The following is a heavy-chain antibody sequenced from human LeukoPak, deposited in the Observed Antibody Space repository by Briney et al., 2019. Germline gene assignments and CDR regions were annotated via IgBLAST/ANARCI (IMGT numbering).Heavy chain of an antibody. V-gene: IGHV3-21*01. CDR3: ARTDEKRALLRYFVSDY. D-gene: IGHD3-9*01. J-gene: IGHJ4*02. Sequence: GGSLRLSCAASGFTFSSYSMNWVRQAPGKGLEWVSSISSSSSYIYYADSVKGRFTISRDNAKNSLYLQMNSLRAEDTAVYYCARTDEKRALLRYFVSDYWGQGTLVTVSS. CDR1: GFTFSSYS. CDR2: ISSSSSYI.